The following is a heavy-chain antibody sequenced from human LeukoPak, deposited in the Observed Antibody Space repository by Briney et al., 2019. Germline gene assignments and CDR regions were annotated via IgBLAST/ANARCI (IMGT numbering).Heavy chain of an antibody. CDR1: GFARSTSRVG. J-gene: IGHJ5*02. D-gene: IGHD6-19*01. CDR3: AHSASSGYLRWFDP. CDR2: IYWLGDE. Sequence: SGPTLVEPTQPLALTCTFSGFARSTSRVGVGWIRQPPGKALVWLALIYWLGDERYRPSPKSRLTITKDTSKNQVVLTMTNMDAVDTATYYCAHSASSGYLRWFDPWGQGTLVTVSS. V-gene: IGHV2-5*01.